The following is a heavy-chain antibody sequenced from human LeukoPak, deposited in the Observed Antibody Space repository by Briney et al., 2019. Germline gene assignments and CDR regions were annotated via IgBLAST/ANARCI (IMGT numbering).Heavy chain of an antibody. CDR3: ARDDFGELDF. J-gene: IGHJ4*02. CDR2: ISAYTGNT. CDR1: GYNFSTYG. V-gene: IGHV1-18*01. Sequence: ASVKVSCKASGYNFSTYGVSWVRQAPGQGLEWMGGISAYTGNTNYAQKFQGRVTMITDTSTSTVYMELRSLSSDDTAVYYCARDDFGELDFWGQGTLVTVSS. D-gene: IGHD4/OR15-4a*01.